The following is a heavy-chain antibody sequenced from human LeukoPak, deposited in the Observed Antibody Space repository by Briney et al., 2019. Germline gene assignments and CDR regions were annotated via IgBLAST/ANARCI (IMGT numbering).Heavy chain of an antibody. D-gene: IGHD3-16*01. Sequence: ASVKVSCKASGYTFISYAMNWVRQAPGQGLEWMGWINTNSGNPTYAQAFTGRFVFSLDTSVSTAYLQISSLKAEDTAVYYCARSPFDYVWENYRPYYFDYWGQGTLVTVSS. J-gene: IGHJ4*02. V-gene: IGHV7-4-1*02. CDR1: GYTFISYA. CDR3: ARSPFDYVWENYRPYYFDY. CDR2: INTNSGNP.